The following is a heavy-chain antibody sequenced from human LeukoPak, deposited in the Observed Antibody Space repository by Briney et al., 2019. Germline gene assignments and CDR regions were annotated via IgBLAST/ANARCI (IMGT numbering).Heavy chain of an antibody. CDR1: GFTFSSYE. CDR2: ISSSGSTI. Sequence: GGSLRLSCAASGFTFSSYEMNWVRQAPGKGLEWVSYISSSGSTIYYADSVKGRFTISRDKAKNSLYLQMNSLRTDDTALYYCAKDGGGSSQLGDAFDVWGQGTMVSVSS. V-gene: IGHV3-48*03. D-gene: IGHD2-15*01. J-gene: IGHJ3*01. CDR3: AKDGGGSSQLGDAFDV.